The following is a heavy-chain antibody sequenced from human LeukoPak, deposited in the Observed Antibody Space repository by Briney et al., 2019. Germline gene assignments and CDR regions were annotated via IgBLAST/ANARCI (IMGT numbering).Heavy chain of an antibody. CDR1: GFTFTSSA. D-gene: IGHD6-19*01. V-gene: IGHV1-58*01. Sequence: SVKVSCKASGFTFTSSAVQWVRQARGQRLEWIGWIVVGSGNTNYAQKFQERVTITRDMSTSTAYMELSSLRSEDTAAYYCAADGVAAVAGTFDYWGQGTLVTVSS. CDR3: AADGVAAVAGTFDY. J-gene: IGHJ4*02. CDR2: IVVGSGNT.